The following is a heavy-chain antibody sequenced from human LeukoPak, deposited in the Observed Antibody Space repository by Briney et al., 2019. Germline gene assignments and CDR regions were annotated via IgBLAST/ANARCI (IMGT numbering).Heavy chain of an antibody. CDR3: ARDHDYGGAFDI. V-gene: IGHV3-53*01. CDR2: IYSGGSA. CDR1: GFTISGNF. Sequence: GGSLRLSCAASGFTISGNFMTWVRQAPGKGLEWVSVIYSGGSAYYADSVKGRFTISRDNAKNSLYLQMNSLRAEDTAVYYCARDHDYGGAFDIWGQGTMVTVSS. J-gene: IGHJ3*02. D-gene: IGHD4-17*01.